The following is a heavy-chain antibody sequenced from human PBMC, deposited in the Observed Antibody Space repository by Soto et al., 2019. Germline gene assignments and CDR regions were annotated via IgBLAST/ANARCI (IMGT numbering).Heavy chain of an antibody. V-gene: IGHV3-11*01. CDR3: ARDDGDDGEYAIGGEGLIYYGMDV. Sequence: QVQLVESGGGLVKPGGSLRLSCAASGFTFSDYYMSWIRQAPGKGLECVSYISSSNTTIYYADSVKGRFTISRDNAKNSLYLQMNSLRAEDTAVYYCARDDGDDGEYAIGGEGLIYYGMDVWGQGTTVTVSS. J-gene: IGHJ6*02. CDR1: GFTFSDYY. CDR2: ISSSNTTI. D-gene: IGHD2-8*01.